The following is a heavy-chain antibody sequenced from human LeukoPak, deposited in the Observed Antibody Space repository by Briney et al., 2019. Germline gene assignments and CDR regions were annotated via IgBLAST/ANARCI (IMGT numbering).Heavy chain of an antibody. CDR2: IKHTGSP. Sequence: SETPSLTCAVYGGSFNTYYWSWIRQPPGKGLEWIGEIKHTGSPNYNASLKSRVTISVDTSKNQFSLKLSSVTAADTAVYYCARHIGGRYYYYYMDVWGKGTTVTISS. D-gene: IGHD2-21*01. CDR3: ARHIGGRYYYYYMDV. V-gene: IGHV4-34*01. J-gene: IGHJ6*03. CDR1: GGSFNTYY.